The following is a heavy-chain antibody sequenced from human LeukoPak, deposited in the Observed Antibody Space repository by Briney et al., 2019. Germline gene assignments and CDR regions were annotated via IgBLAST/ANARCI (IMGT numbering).Heavy chain of an antibody. CDR2: VSWNSGSI. CDR1: GFIFANYA. CDR3: AKDIGPLTYDYDTSAYSGAFEY. Sequence: PGRSLRLSCAASGFIFANYAMHWVRQAPGKGLEWVSGVSWNSGSIGYADSVKGRFTISRDNAKNSLYLQMNSLRAEDTALYYCAKDIGPLTYDYDTSAYSGAFEYWGQGTLVTVSS. J-gene: IGHJ4*02. D-gene: IGHD3-22*01. V-gene: IGHV3-9*01.